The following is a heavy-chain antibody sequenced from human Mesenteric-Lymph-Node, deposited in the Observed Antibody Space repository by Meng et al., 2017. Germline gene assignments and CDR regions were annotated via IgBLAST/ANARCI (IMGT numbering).Heavy chain of an antibody. V-gene: IGHV3-20*04. CDR2: INWNGGST. CDR3: AREGSLKLRYFDWLSHDAFDI. D-gene: IGHD3-9*01. J-gene: IGHJ3*02. CDR1: GFTFDDYG. Sequence: GGSLRLSCAASGFTFDDYGMSWVRQAPGKGLEWVSGINWNGGSTGYADSVKGRFTISRDNAKNSLYLQMNSLRAEDTALYYCAREGSLKLRYFDWLSHDAFDIWGQGTMVTVSS.